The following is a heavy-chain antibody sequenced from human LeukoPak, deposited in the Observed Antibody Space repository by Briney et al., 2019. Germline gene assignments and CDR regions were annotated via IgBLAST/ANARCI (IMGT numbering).Heavy chain of an antibody. Sequence: KPSETLSLTCTVSGGSISSSSYYWGWIRQPPGKGLEWSGSCYYSGSTYYSPSIKSRVIISVDTSKYQVSLKLSSLTAADTAVYYCARERGGSSSWYGELRWFDPWGQGTLVTVSS. J-gene: IGHJ5*02. CDR3: ARERGGSSSWYGELRWFDP. V-gene: IGHV4-39*07. D-gene: IGHD6-13*01. CDR2: CYYSGST. CDR1: GGSISSSSYY.